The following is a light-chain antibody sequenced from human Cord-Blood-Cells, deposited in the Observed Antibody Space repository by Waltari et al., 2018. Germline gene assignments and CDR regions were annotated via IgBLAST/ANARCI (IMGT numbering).Light chain of an antibody. Sequence: EIVMTQSPATLSVSPEDRATLSCRASQSVSSNLAWYQQKPGQAPRLLIYGASTRATGIPARFSGSGSGTEFTLTISSLQSEDFAVYYCQQYNIWPPLTFGGGTKVEIK. V-gene: IGKV3-15*01. CDR2: GAS. CDR1: QSVSSN. J-gene: IGKJ4*01. CDR3: QQYNIWPPLT.